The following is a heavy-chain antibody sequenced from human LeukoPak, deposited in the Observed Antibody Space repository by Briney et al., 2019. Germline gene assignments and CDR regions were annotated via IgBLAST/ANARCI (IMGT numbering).Heavy chain of an antibody. CDR1: GYTFTSYY. D-gene: IGHD6-6*01. CDR2: INPSGGST. Sequence: ASVKVSCKASGYTFTSYYMHWVRQAPGQGLEWMGIINPSGGSTSYAQKFQGRVTMTRDMSTSTAYMELSSLRSEDTAVYYCARDIGAYSSSPLFDYWGQGTLVTVSS. CDR3: ARDIGAYSSSPLFDY. V-gene: IGHV1-46*01. J-gene: IGHJ4*02.